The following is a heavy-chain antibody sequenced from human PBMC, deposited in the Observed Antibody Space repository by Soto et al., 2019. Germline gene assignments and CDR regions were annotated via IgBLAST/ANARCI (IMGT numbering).Heavy chain of an antibody. V-gene: IGHV1-24*01. CDR3: ATEELVATAIPGGFDY. D-gene: IGHD2-21*02. CDR1: GYTLTELS. J-gene: IGHJ4*02. CDR2: FDPEDGET. Sequence: ASVKVSCKVSGYTLTELSMHWVRQAPGKGLEWMGGFDPEDGETIYAQKFQGRVTMTEDTSTDTAYMELSSLRSEDTAVYYCATEELVATAIPGGFDYWGQGTLVTVSS.